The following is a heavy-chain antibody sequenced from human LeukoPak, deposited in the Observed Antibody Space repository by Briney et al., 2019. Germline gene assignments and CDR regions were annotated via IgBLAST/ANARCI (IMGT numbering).Heavy chain of an antibody. CDR3: ALGTNYFWGSYRVV. V-gene: IGHV3-33*08. CDR1: GFTFSSYG. J-gene: IGHJ6*04. Sequence: PGRSLRLSCAASGFTFSSYGMHWVRQAPGKGLEWVALIWYGGSNKYYADSVKGRFTISRDTSKNTLYLQMNSLRAEDTAVYYCALGTNYFWGSYRVVWGKGTTVTVSS. CDR2: IWYGGSNK. D-gene: IGHD3-16*02.